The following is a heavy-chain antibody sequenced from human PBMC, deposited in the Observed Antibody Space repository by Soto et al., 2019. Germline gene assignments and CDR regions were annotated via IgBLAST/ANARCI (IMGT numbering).Heavy chain of an antibody. D-gene: IGHD3-16*01. Sequence: QVQLVQSGAEVREPGASVKVSCKPSGATFSGNFFHWVRQAPGQGLEWMGWINPDNGDTNYAQKLHDRVPMTRDTSISTSYMDLSRLRSDETAVYFCTSDRPGDNFQYWGQGTLVTVSS. CDR1: GATFSGNF. V-gene: IGHV1-2*02. J-gene: IGHJ4*02. CDR2: INPDNGDT. CDR3: TSDRPGDNFQY.